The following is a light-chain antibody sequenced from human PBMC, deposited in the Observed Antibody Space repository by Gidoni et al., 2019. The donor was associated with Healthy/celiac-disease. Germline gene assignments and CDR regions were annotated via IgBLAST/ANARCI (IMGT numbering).Light chain of an antibody. V-gene: IGLV2-23*02. J-gene: IGLJ2*01. CDR1: SSDVGSYNL. Sequence: QSALTQPASVSGSPGQSITISCTGTSSDVGSYNLVSWYQQHPGKAPKLMIYEVSKRPSGVSNRFSGSKSGNTASLTISGLQAEDEADYYCCSYADPYVVFGGGTKLTVL. CDR3: CSYADPYVV. CDR2: EVS.